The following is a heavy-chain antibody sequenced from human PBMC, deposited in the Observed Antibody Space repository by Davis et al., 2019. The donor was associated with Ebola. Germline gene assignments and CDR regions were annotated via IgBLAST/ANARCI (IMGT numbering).Heavy chain of an antibody. CDR2: IYHSGST. CDR3: GQRYYYYYGMDV. Sequence: MPSETLSLTCTVSGGSISSYYWSWIRQPPGKGLEWIGEIYHSGSTNYNPSLKSRVTISVDKSKNQFSLKLSSVTAADTAVYYCGQRYYYYYGMDVWGQGTTVTVSS. V-gene: IGHV4-59*12. CDR1: GGSISSYY. J-gene: IGHJ6*02. D-gene: IGHD5-24*01.